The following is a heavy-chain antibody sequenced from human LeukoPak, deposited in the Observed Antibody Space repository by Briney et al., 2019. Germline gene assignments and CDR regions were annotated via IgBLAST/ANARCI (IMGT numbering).Heavy chain of an antibody. D-gene: IGHD3-9*01. Sequence: SVKVSCKASGGTFSSYAISWVRQAPGQGLEWMGGIIPIFGTANYAQKFQGRVTITTDESTSTAYMELRTLRSDDTAVYYCARDILTGYNWFDPWGQGTLVTVSS. V-gene: IGHV1-69*05. J-gene: IGHJ5*02. CDR1: GGTFSSYA. CDR2: IIPIFGTA. CDR3: ARDILTGYNWFDP.